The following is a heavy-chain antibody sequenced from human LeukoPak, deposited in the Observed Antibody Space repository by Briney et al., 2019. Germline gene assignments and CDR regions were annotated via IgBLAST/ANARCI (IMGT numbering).Heavy chain of an antibody. CDR1: GYTFTGCY. D-gene: IGHD1-1*01. J-gene: IGHJ5*02. V-gene: IGHV1-2*02. Sequence: GASVTVSCKASGYTFTGCYMHWVRQAPGQGLEWMGWINPNSGGTNYAQKFQGRVTMNRDTSISTAYMELSRLRSDDTAVYYCARDRKRTKEFDPWGQGTLVTVSS. CDR2: INPNSGGT. CDR3: ARDRKRTKEFDP.